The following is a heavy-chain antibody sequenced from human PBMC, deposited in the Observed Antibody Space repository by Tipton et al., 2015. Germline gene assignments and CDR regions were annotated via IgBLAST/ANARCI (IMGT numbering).Heavy chain of an antibody. CDR2: IYHSGSA. Sequence: TLSLTCTVSGGSISSSSYYWGWIRQPPGKGLEWIGFIYHSGSATYNPTLKSRVTISVDTSKNQFSLKLGSVTAADTAVYYCATVPTRYYDFWSGPYSGWFDPWGQGSLVTVSS. D-gene: IGHD3-3*01. V-gene: IGHV4-61*05. J-gene: IGHJ5*02. CDR1: GGSISSSSYY. CDR3: ATVPTRYYDFWSGPYSGWFDP.